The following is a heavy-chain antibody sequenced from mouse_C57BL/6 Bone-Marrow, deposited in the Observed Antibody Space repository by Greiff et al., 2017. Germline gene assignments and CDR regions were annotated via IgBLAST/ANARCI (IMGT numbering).Heavy chain of an antibody. J-gene: IGHJ2*01. D-gene: IGHD2-5*01. CDR2: INPNNGGT. V-gene: IGHV1-22*01. CDR3: ARSAYYSNYYFDY. CDR1: GYTFTDYN. Sequence: VQLQQSGPELVKPGASVKMSCKASGYTFTDYNMHWVKQSPGKSLEWIGYINPNNGGTSYNQKFKGKATLTVNKSSSTAYMELRSLTSEDSAVYYCARSAYYSNYYFDYWGQGTTLTVAS.